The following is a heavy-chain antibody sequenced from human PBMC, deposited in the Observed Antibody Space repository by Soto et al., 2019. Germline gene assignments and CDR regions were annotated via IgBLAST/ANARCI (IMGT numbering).Heavy chain of an antibody. CDR2: INPDGTNA. Sequence: GGSLRLSCAASGFTWMHWVRQAPGKGLVWVSRINPDGTNADYADSVRGRFIISRDNAKNTLFLQMNSLRAEDTAVYYCASETGRGSGSYYFDYWGQGSRVTISA. CDR3: ASETGRGSGSYYFDY. J-gene: IGHJ4*02. CDR1: GFTW. V-gene: IGHV3-74*01. D-gene: IGHD3-16*01.